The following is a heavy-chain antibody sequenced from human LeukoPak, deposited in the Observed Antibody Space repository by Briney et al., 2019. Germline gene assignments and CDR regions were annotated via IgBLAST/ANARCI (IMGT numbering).Heavy chain of an antibody. V-gene: IGHV1-2*02. D-gene: IGHD4-23*01. CDR1: GYTFTGYY. CDR3: AGVTTVVTLWYFDY. J-gene: IGHJ4*02. CDR2: INPNSGGT. Sequence: RRASVKVSCKASGYTFTGYYMHWVRQAPGQGLEWMGWINPNSGGTNYAQKFQGRVTMTRDTSISTAYMELSRLRSDDTAVYYCAGVTTVVTLWYFDYWGQGTLVTVSS.